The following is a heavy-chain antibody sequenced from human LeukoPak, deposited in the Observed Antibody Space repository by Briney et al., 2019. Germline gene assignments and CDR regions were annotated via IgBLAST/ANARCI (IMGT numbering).Heavy chain of an antibody. Sequence: GKSLRLSCAASGFTFSSYGMHWVRQAPGKGLEWVAVISNDGSNKYYADSVKGRFTISRDNSKNTLYMQMNSLRVGDTAVYYCAKDQAGSSWFLDYWGQGTRVTVSS. CDR3: AKDQAGSSWFLDY. V-gene: IGHV3-30*18. CDR2: ISNDGSNK. D-gene: IGHD6-13*01. J-gene: IGHJ4*02. CDR1: GFTFSSYG.